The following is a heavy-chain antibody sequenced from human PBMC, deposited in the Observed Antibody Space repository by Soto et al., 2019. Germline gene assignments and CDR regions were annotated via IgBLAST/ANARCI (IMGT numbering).Heavy chain of an antibody. CDR2: ISSSGTTI. CDR3: VRFGGAAAGPGDY. Sequence: EVQLVESGGGLVQPGGSRRLSCVASEFTFSSYEMNWVRQAPGKGLEWVSYISSSGTTIYYTDSVKGRFTISRDNAKKSLYLQMNSLRAEDTAVYYCVRFGGAAAGPGDYWGQGTLVTVSS. V-gene: IGHV3-48*03. J-gene: IGHJ4*02. CDR1: EFTFSSYE. D-gene: IGHD6-13*01.